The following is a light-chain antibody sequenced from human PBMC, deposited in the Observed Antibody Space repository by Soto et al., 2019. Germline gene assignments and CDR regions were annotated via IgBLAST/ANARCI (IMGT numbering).Light chain of an antibody. CDR3: QSYDSSLSGYV. CDR2: GNS. CDR1: SSNIGAGYD. V-gene: IGLV1-40*01. J-gene: IGLJ1*01. Sequence: QSVLTQPPSVSGAPGQRVTISCTGSSSNIGAGYDIHWYQQLPGTAPKLLIYGNSNRPSGVPDRFSGSKSGTSASLALTGLQAEDEADYYYQSYDSSLSGYVFGTGTKLTVL.